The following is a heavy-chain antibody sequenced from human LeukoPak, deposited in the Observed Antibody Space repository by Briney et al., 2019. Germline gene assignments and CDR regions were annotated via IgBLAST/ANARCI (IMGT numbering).Heavy chain of an antibody. CDR3: ARVTTVTGYYYYYYMDV. Sequence: SETLSLTCTVSGGSISSYYWSWMRQPPGKGLEWIGYMYYSGSTNYNPSLKSRVTISVDTSKNQFSLKLSSVTAADTAVYYCARVTTVTGYYYYYYMDVWGKGTTVTVSS. J-gene: IGHJ6*03. V-gene: IGHV4-59*01. D-gene: IGHD4-17*01. CDR1: GGSISSYY. CDR2: MYYSGST.